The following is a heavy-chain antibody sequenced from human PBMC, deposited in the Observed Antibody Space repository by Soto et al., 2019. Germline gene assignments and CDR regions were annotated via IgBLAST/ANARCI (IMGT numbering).Heavy chain of an antibody. CDR2: IRGFSPYT. D-gene: IGHD3-10*01. V-gene: IGHV3-21*01. CDR3: ARDRGYDAHDYYYNAMDV. CDR1: GFTFRTYT. J-gene: IGHJ6*02. Sequence: GGSLRLSCIASGFTFRTYTMNWVRQAPGKGLEWVSGIRGFSPYTFYAESVKGRFTISRDNAKNSLYLQMNSLRAEDTAVYYCARDRGYDAHDYYYNAMDVWGQGTTVTVSS.